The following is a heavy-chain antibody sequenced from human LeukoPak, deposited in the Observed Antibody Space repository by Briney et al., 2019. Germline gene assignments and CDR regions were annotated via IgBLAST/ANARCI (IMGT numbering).Heavy chain of an antibody. Sequence: SETLSLTCTVSGGSFSSYCWSWIRQPPGKGLEWIGYIYYSGSTNYKPSLKSRVTISVDTSKNQFSLKLSSVTAADTAVYYCARGGYYGSGNDFRFDPWGQGTLVTVSS. J-gene: IGHJ5*02. D-gene: IGHD3-10*01. CDR1: GGSFSSYC. CDR2: IYYSGST. CDR3: ARGGYYGSGNDFRFDP. V-gene: IGHV4-59*01.